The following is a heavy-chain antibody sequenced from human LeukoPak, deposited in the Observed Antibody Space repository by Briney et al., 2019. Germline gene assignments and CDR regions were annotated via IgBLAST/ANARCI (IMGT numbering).Heavy chain of an antibody. V-gene: IGHV3-38-3*01. CDR2: ISGGST. CDR1: GFTVSSNE. J-gene: IGHJ4*02. CDR3: AKELHGSGNYAFDY. Sequence: GGSLRLSCAASGFTVSSNEMSWVRQAPGKGLEWVSSISGGSTYYADSRKGRFTISRDNSKNTLHLQMNSLRAEDTAVYFCAKELHGSGNYAFDYWGQGTLVTVSS. D-gene: IGHD3-10*01.